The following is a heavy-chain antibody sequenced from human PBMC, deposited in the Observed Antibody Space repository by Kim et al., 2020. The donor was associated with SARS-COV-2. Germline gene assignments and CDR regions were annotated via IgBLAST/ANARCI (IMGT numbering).Heavy chain of an antibody. CDR3: ARDLAVAVAGIYYYYGMDV. Sequence: ASVKVSCKASGYTFTSYYMHWVRQAPGQGLEWMGIINPSGGSTSYAQKFQGRVTMTRDTSTSTVYMELSSLRSEDTAVYYCARDLAVAVAGIYYYYGMDVWGQGTTVTVSS. CDR1: GYTFTSYY. CDR2: INPSGGST. J-gene: IGHJ6*02. D-gene: IGHD6-19*01. V-gene: IGHV1-46*01.